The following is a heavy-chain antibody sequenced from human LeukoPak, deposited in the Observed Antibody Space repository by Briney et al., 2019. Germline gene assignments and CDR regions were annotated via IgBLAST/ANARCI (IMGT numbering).Heavy chain of an antibody. CDR2: IYYSGST. V-gene: IGHV4-34*01. CDR1: GGSFSGYY. J-gene: IGHJ4*02. D-gene: IGHD6-19*01. CDR3: ARVARRLYSSGWDLFDY. Sequence: PSETLSLTCAVYGGSFSGYYWGWIRQPPGKGLEWIGSIYYSGSTYYNPSLKSRVTISVDTSKNQFSLKLSSVTAADTAVYYCARVARRLYSSGWDLFDYWGQGTLVTVSS.